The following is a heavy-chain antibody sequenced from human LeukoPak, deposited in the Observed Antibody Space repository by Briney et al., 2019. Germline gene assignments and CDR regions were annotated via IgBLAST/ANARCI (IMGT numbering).Heavy chain of an antibody. CDR2: INHSGST. D-gene: IGHD6-13*01. CDR3: ARVRYSSSWYVGAYYYYYMDV. J-gene: IGHJ6*03. Sequence: SETLSLTCAVYGGSFSGYYWSWIRRPPGKGLEWIGEINHSGSTNYNPSLKSRVTISVDTSKNQLSLKLSSVTAADTAVYYCARVRYSSSWYVGAYYYYYMDVWGKGTTVTVSS. V-gene: IGHV4-34*01. CDR1: GGSFSGYY.